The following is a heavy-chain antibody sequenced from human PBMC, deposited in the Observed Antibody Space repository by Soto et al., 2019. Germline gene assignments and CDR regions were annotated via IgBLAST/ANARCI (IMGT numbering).Heavy chain of an antibody. CDR2: IDPSDSYT. Sequence: PGESLKISCKGSGYSFTSYWISWVRQMPGKGREWMGRIDPSDSYTNYSPSFQGHVTISADKSISTAYLQWSSLKASDTAMYYCARLGGYSNTPGDNYYYYGMDVWGQGTTVPVSS. CDR1: GYSFTSYW. V-gene: IGHV5-10-1*01. D-gene: IGHD4-4*01. CDR3: ARLGGYSNTPGDNYYYYGMDV. J-gene: IGHJ6*02.